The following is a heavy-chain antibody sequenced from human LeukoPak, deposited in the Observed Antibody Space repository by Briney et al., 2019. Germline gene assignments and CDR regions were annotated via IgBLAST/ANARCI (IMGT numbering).Heavy chain of an antibody. D-gene: IGHD1-26*01. V-gene: IGHV3-23*01. J-gene: IGHJ4*02. CDR2: ISGSGGST. CDR3: AKDRVAGATTAYYFDC. Sequence: GGSLRLSCAASGFTFSSYAMSWVRQAPGKGLEWVSAISGSGGSTYYADSVKGRFTISRDNSKNMLYLQMNSLRAEDTAVYYCAKDRVAGATTAYYFDCWGQGTLVTVSS. CDR1: GFTFSSYA.